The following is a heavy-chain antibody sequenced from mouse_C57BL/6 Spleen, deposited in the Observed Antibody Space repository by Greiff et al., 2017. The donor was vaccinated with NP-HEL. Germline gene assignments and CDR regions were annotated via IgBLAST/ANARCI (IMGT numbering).Heavy chain of an antibody. CDR3: ARWFEQLGYGNDY. CDR2: IYPGSGST. J-gene: IGHJ2*01. Sequence: QVQLQQPGAELVKPGASVKMSCKASGYTFTSYWITWVKQRPGQGLEWIGDIYPGSGSTNYNEKFKSKATLTVDTSSSTAYMQLSSLTSEDSAVYYCARWFEQLGYGNDYWGQGTTLTVSS. CDR1: GYTFTSYW. V-gene: IGHV1-55*01. D-gene: IGHD6-5*01.